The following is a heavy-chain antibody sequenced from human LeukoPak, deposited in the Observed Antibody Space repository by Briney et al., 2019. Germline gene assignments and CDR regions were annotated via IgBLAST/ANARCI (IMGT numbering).Heavy chain of an antibody. J-gene: IGHJ4*02. D-gene: IGHD5-24*01. CDR1: EFTVSRSY. Sequence: GGSLRLSCAATEFTVSRSYMTWVRQAPGKGLEWVSVLRSGGTIEYADTVKGRFTISRDISKNTVYLQMNNLRSEDTAVYFCAREGEKADGYNHGLDRWGQGSLVTVSS. CDR2: LRSGGTI. CDR3: AREGEKADGYNHGLDR. V-gene: IGHV3-53*01.